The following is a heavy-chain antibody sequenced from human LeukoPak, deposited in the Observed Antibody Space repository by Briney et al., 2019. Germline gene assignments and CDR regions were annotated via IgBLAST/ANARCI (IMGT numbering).Heavy chain of an antibody. CDR3: ARDMVGYSKSLDY. V-gene: IGHV3-30-3*01. CDR2: ISYDGSNK. Sequence: GRSLRLSCAASGFTFSSYAMHWVRQAPGKGLEWVAVISYDGSNKYYADSVKGRFTISRDNSKNTLYLQMNSLRAEDTAVYYCARDMVGYSKSLDYWGQGTLVTVSS. CDR1: GFTFSSYA. J-gene: IGHJ4*02. D-gene: IGHD4-11*01.